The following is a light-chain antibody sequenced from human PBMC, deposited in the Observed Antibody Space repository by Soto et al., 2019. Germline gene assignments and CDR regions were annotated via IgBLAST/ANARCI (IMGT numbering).Light chain of an antibody. CDR2: DAS. CDR3: QQCYMGWT. V-gene: IGKV1-5*01. J-gene: IGKJ1*01. Sequence: ACVGKKITITCRASQSIGRFLAWYQHQPGKAPKLLIYDASTLESGVPSRFSGTGSGTEFTFSITSLQPEDFGTYYCQQCYMGWTFGQGTKVDIK. CDR1: QSIGRF.